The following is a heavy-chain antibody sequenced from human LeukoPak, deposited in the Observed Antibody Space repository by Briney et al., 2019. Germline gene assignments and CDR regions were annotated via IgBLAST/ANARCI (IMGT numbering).Heavy chain of an antibody. D-gene: IGHD3/OR15-3a*01. V-gene: IGHV4-39*01. CDR1: GGSISSSSYY. J-gene: IGHJ4*02. CDR2: IYYSGST. CDR3: ARQTGSGLFILP. Sequence: SETLSLTCTVSGGSISSSSYYWGWIRQPPGKGLEWIGTIYYSGSTYYNPSLKSQVSISIDTSKNQFSLRLTSVTAADTAVYYCARQTGSGLFILPGGQGTLVTVSS.